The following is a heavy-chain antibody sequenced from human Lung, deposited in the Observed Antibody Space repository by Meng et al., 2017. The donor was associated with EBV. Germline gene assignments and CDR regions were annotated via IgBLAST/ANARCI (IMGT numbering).Heavy chain of an antibody. V-gene: IGHV1-46*01. Sequence: QVQLGQSGAEGKKPGASVKFSCKASGYTFTNYYMHWVRQAPGQGLEWMGIINTSVGYTSHAQKFQGRVTMTRDTSTSTVHMEVSSLRSADTAVYYCARASRVLGGFDYWGQGTLVTVS. CDR3: ARASRVLGGFDY. CDR1: GYTFTNYY. CDR2: INTSVGYT. D-gene: IGHD3-16*01. J-gene: IGHJ4*02.